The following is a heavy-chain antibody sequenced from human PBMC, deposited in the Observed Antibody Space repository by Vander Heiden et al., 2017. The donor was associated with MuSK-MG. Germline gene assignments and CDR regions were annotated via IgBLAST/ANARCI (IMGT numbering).Heavy chain of an antibody. J-gene: IGHJ4*02. CDR2: IKWDGSEK. D-gene: IGHD6-19*01. V-gene: IGHV3-7*01. CDR3: AREEQWSFDY. Sequence: EVQLEESGGGLVQPGGSLRLSCAASGFTFSRYWMSWVRQTPGKGPEYVANIKWDGSEKYYVDSVKGRFTISRDNAKNSLYLQMDSLRAEDTAVYYCAREEQWSFDYWGQGTLVTVSS. CDR1: GFTFSRYW.